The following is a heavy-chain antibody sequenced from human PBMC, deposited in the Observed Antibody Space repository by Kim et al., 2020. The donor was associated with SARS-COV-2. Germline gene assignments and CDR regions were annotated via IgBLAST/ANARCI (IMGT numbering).Heavy chain of an antibody. V-gene: IGHV3-30-3*01. Sequence: GGSLRLSCAASGFTFSSYAMHWVRQAPGKGLEWVAVLSYDGSNKYYADSVKGRFTISRDNSKNTLYLQVNSLRAEDTAVYYCATVRWLRGYFDYWGQGTLVTVSS. CDR3: ATVRWLRGYFDY. J-gene: IGHJ4*02. CDR2: LSYDGSNK. CDR1: GFTFSSYA. D-gene: IGHD4-17*01.